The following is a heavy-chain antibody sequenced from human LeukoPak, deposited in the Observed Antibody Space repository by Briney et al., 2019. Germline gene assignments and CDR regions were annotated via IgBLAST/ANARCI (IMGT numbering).Heavy chain of an antibody. CDR1: GFTFSSYW. J-gene: IGHJ5*02. CDR3: ARLKGHCSGGSCSNWFDR. Sequence: GGSLRLSCAASGFTFSSYWMNWVRQAPGKGLEWVANIKQDGSEKNYVDSVKGRFTISGDNAKNSLYLQMSSLRAEDTAVYYCARLKGHCSGGSCSNWFDRWGQGTLVTVSS. V-gene: IGHV3-7*01. D-gene: IGHD2-15*01. CDR2: IKQDGSEK.